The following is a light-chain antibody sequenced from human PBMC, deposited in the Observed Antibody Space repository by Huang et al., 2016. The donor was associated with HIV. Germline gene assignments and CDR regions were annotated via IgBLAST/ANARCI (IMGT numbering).Light chain of an antibody. J-gene: IGKJ1*01. CDR2: QVS. CDR3: MQGTHWPPWT. V-gene: IGKV2-30*02. Sequence: VVMTQSPLSLPVTLGQPASISCRSSESLVHSDGNTYLNWFQQRPGQSPRRLIYQVSNRDAGVPDRFSGSGSGSGTDFTLKISRVEAEDVAVYYCMQGTHWPPWTFGQGTKVEIK. CDR1: ESLVHSDGNTY.